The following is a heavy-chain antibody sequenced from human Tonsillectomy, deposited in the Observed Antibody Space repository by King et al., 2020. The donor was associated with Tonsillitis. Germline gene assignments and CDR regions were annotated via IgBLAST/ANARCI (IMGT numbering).Heavy chain of an antibody. Sequence: VQLVESGGGLIQPGGSLRLSCAASGFTVSSNYMSWVRQAPGKGLEWVSVIYSGGSTYYADSVKGRFTISRDNSKNTLYLQMNSLRAEDTAVYYCAREVVGIGYYGSGSENWFDPWGQGTLVTVSS. CDR1: GFTVSSNY. D-gene: IGHD3-10*01. J-gene: IGHJ5*02. CDR3: AREVVGIGYYGSGSENWFDP. V-gene: IGHV3-53*01. CDR2: IYSGGST.